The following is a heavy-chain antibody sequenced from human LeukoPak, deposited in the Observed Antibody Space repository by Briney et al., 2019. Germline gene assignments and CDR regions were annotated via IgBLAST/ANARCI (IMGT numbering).Heavy chain of an antibody. CDR2: ISAYNGNT. V-gene: IGHV1-18*01. J-gene: IGHJ4*02. Sequence: ASVKVSCKASDYTFTSYGISWVRQAPGQGLEWMGWISAYNGNTNYAQKLQGRVTMTTDTSTSTAYMELRSLRSDDTAVYYCARDSFHYYGSGSGYWGQGTLVTVSS. CDR1: DYTFTSYG. D-gene: IGHD3-10*01. CDR3: ARDSFHYYGSGSGY.